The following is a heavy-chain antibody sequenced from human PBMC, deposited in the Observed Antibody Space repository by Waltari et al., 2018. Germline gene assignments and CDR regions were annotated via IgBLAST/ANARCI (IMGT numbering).Heavy chain of an antibody. J-gene: IGHJ4*02. CDR1: GVPISSASYY. D-gene: IGHD3-9*01. CDR2: IYTSGST. CDR3: ASQNVLRYFV. V-gene: IGHV4-61*02. Sequence: QVQLQESGPGLVKPSQTLSLTCPVSGVPISSASYYWSWIRQPAGKGLGGIRRIYTSGSTNHTPSPKSRFTISVNTSKTQSSLKLSSGTAADTAVYYGASQNVLRYFVWGQGTLVTVSS.